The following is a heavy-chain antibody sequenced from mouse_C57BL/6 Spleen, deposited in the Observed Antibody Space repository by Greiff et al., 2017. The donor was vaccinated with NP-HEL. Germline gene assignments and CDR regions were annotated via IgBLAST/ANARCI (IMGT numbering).Heavy chain of an antibody. V-gene: IGHV1-72*01. Sequence: QVQLQQPGAELVKPGASVKLSCKASGYTFTSYWMHWVKQRPGRGLEWIGRIDPNSGGTKYNEKFKGKATLTVDNPSSTAYMQLSSLTSEDSAVYYCEKGGITTVVKDYWGQGTTLTVSS. D-gene: IGHD1-1*01. J-gene: IGHJ2*01. CDR1: GYTFTSYW. CDR2: IDPNSGGT. CDR3: EKGGITTVVKDY.